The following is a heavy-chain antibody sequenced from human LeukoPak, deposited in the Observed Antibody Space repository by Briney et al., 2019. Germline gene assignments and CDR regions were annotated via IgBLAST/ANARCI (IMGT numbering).Heavy chain of an antibody. J-gene: IGHJ6*03. CDR3: ARVETITYYDILTGHGGYYMDV. CDR1: GYTFTGYY. V-gene: IGHV1-2*02. Sequence: GASVKVSCMASGYTFTGYYMHWVRQAPGQGLEWMGWINPNSGGTNYAQKFQGRVTMTRDTSISTAYMELSRLRSDDTAVYYCARVETITYYDILTGHGGYYMDVWGKGTTVTVSS. CDR2: INPNSGGT. D-gene: IGHD3-9*01.